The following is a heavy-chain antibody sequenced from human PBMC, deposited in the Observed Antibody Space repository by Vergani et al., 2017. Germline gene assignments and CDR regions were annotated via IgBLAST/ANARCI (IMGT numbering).Heavy chain of an antibody. CDR1: GFTFSDYY. J-gene: IGHJ6*02. D-gene: IGHD2-2*01. CDR2: ISSSGSTI. V-gene: IGHV3-11*04. CDR3: ARDLGGCSRAVYQLLDYYYGMDG. Sequence: QVQLVESGGGLVKPGGSLRLSCAASGFTFSDYYMSWIRQAPGKGLEWVSYISSSGSTIYYADSVKGRFTISRDNAKKSLYLRMNSLRAEDTAVYYCARDLGGCSRAVYQLLDYYYGMDGWGQGTTVTVSS.